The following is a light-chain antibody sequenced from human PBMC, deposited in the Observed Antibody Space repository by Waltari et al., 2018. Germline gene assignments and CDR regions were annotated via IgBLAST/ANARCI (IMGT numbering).Light chain of an antibody. J-gene: IGKJ1*01. Sequence: EIVLTQSPGTLSLSPGERATLSCRASQRVTNNYLAWYQPKRGQAPRALIYGASSRASGVPDRFSGSGSGTDFTLTISRLEPEDFAVYYCQQYGTSLSTFGQGTRVEIK. CDR1: QRVTNNY. V-gene: IGKV3-20*01. CDR2: GAS. CDR3: QQYGTSLST.